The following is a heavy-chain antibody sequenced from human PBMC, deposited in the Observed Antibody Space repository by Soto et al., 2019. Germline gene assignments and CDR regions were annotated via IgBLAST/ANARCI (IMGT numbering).Heavy chain of an antibody. Sequence: SVKVSCKASGGTFSSYAISWVRQAPGQGLEWMGGINWILGTANYEEKFQAGVKITANETTTTAYTEMSSLRDEDKAGYDCARVTVGVPAAIGGYYYYCFGVWGQGTTVTVSS. CDR2: INWILGTA. CDR3: ARVTVGVPAAIGGYYYYCFGV. V-gene: IGHV1-69*13. CDR1: GGTFSSYA. J-gene: IGHJ6*02. D-gene: IGHD2-2*02.